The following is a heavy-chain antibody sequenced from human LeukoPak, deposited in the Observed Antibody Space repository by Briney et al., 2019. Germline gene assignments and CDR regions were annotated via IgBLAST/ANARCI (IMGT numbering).Heavy chain of an antibody. CDR2: INSDGSST. V-gene: IGHV3-74*01. D-gene: IGHD5-18*01. CDR1: GFTFSNYW. J-gene: IGHJ4*02. Sequence: GGSLRLSCAASGFTFSNYWMHWVRQAPGKGLVWVSRINSDGSSTSYADSVKGRFTSARDNAKNTLYLQMNSLRAEDTAVYYCAKDDPGSYGPDDLDYWGQGTLVTVSS. CDR3: AKDDPGSYGPDDLDY.